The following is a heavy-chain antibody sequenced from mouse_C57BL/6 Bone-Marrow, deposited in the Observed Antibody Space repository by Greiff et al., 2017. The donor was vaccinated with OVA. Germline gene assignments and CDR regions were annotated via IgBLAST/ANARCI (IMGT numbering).Heavy chain of an antibody. J-gene: IGHJ3*01. CDR3: VPFITMEGGFAY. CDR2: IRSKSSNYAT. D-gene: IGHD1-1*02. Sequence: EVQGVESGGGLVQPKGSLKLSCAASGFTFNTYAMHWVRQAPGKGLEWVARIRSKSSNYATYYADSVKDRFTISRDDSQSLLYLQMNNLKTEDTAMYYCVPFITMEGGFAYWGQGTLVTVSA. CDR1: GFTFNTYA. V-gene: IGHV10-3*01.